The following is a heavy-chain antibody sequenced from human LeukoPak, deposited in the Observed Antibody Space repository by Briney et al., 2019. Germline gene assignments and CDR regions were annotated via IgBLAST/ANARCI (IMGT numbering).Heavy chain of an antibody. CDR2: IYYSGST. V-gene: IGHV4-39*01. CDR3: ARLDIVVVPAAIGY. CDR1: GGSISSSSYY. D-gene: IGHD2-2*01. Sequence: PSETLSLTCTASGGSISSSSYYWGWIRQPPGKGLEWIGSIYYSGSTYYNPSLKSRVTISVDTSKNQFSLKLSSVTAADTAVYYCARLDIVVVPAAIGYWGQGTLVTVSS. J-gene: IGHJ4*02.